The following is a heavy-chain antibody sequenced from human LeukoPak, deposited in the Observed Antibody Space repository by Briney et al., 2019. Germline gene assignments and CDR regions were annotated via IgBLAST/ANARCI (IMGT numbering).Heavy chain of an antibody. CDR3: ARDLRYSGSPPTDY. Sequence: ASVKVSCKASGYTFTGYYMHWVRQAPGQGLEWMGWINPNSGGTNYAQKFQGRVTMTRDTSISTAYMEQSRLRSDDTAVYYCARDLRYSGSPPTDYWGQGTLVTVSS. J-gene: IGHJ4*02. V-gene: IGHV1-2*02. D-gene: IGHD1-26*01. CDR2: INPNSGGT. CDR1: GYTFTGYY.